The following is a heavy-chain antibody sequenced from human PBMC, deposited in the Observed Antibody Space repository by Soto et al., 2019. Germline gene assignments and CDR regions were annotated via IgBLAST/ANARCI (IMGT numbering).Heavy chain of an antibody. J-gene: IGHJ4*02. D-gene: IGHD6-13*01. CDR1: GFTFSSYA. CDR3: ARSSSSWT. CDR2: ISYDGSNK. V-gene: IGHV3-30-3*01. Sequence: QVQLVESGGGVVQPGRSLRLSCAASGFTFSSYAMHWVRQAPGKGLEWVAAISYDGSNKYCADSVKGRFTISRDNSKNTLYLQMNSLRAEDTAVYYCARSSSSWTWGQGTLVTVSS.